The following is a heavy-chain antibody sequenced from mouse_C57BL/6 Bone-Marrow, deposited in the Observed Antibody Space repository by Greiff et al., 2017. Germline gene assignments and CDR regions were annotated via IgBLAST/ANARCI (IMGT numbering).Heavy chain of an antibody. Sequence: VQLQQSGAELVRPGASVKLSCTASGFNIKDDYMHWVKQRPEQGLEWIGWIDPENGDTEYASKFQGKATITADTSSNTSYLQLSSLTSEDTAVYYCTSYYYCSSYCDYWGQGTTLTVSS. CDR2: IDPENGDT. CDR3: TSYYYCSSYCDY. D-gene: IGHD1-1*01. CDR1: GFNIKDDY. J-gene: IGHJ2*01. V-gene: IGHV14-4*01.